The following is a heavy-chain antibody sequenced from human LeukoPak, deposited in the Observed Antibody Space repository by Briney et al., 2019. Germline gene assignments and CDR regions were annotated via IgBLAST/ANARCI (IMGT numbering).Heavy chain of an antibody. V-gene: IGHV3-30-3*01. CDR3: ARERWMYSGSYYSDY. CDR2: ISYDGSNK. CDR1: GFTLSSYA. J-gene: IGHJ4*02. D-gene: IGHD1-26*01. Sequence: GGSLRLSCAASGFTLSSYAMHWVRPPPGRGLEWVAVISYDGSNKYYADSVKGRFTLSRDNSKNALYLQMNSLRAEDTAVYYCARERWMYSGSYYSDYWGQGTLVTVSS.